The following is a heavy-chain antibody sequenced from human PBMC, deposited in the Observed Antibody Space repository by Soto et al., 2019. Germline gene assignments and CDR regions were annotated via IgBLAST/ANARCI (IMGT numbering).Heavy chain of an antibody. D-gene: IGHD6-19*01. CDR1: GFTFSSYW. J-gene: IGHJ4*02. Sequence: EVQLVESGGGLVQPGGSLRLSCAASGFTFSSYWMSWVRQAPGKGLEWVANIKQDGSEKYYVDSVKGRFTISRDNAKNSLYLQMNSLRAEDTAVYYCARSQYALAVAGRREGYFDYCGQGTLVTVSS. V-gene: IGHV3-7*03. CDR2: IKQDGSEK. CDR3: ARSQYALAVAGRREGYFDY.